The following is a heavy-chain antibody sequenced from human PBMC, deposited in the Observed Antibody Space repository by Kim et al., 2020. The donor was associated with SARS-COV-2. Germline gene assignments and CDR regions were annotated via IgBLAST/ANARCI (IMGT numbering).Heavy chain of an antibody. CDR2: ISYDGSNK. V-gene: IGHV3-30*18. CDR3: AKQRTVRGVIIREGRDGMDV. CDR1: GFTFSSYG. J-gene: IGHJ6*02. D-gene: IGHD3-10*01. Sequence: GGSLRLSCAASGFTFSSYGMHWVRQAPGKGLEWVAVISYDGSNKYYADSVKGRFTISRDNSKNTLYLQMNSLRAEDTAVYYCAKQRTVRGVIIREGRDGMDVWGQGTTVTVSS.